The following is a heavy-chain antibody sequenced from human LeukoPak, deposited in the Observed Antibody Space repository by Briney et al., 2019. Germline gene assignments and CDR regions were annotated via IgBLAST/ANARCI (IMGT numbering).Heavy chain of an antibody. CDR1: GHTFTSYG. D-gene: IGHD3-22*01. CDR2: ISAYNGNT. V-gene: IGHV1-18*01. CDR3: ARANRTYYYDSSGYYSPDY. Sequence: ASVKVSCKASGHTFTSYGISWVRQAPGQGLEWTGWISAYNGNTNYAQKLQGRVTMTTDTSTSTAYMELSSLRSEDTAVYYCARANRTYYYDSSGYYSPDYWGQGTLVTVSS. J-gene: IGHJ4*02.